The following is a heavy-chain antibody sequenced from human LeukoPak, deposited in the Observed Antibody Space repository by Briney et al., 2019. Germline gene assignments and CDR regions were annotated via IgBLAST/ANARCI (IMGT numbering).Heavy chain of an antibody. CDR3: ARELICSSTSCYYYFDY. CDR2: ISAYNGNT. J-gene: IGHJ4*02. Sequence: GASVKVSCKASGYTFTSYGISWVRQAPGQGLEWMGWISAYNGNTNYAQKFQGRVTMTRDTSTSTVYMELSSLRSEDAAVYYCARELICSSTSCYYYFDYWGQGTLVTVSS. V-gene: IGHV1-18*01. D-gene: IGHD2-2*01. CDR1: GYTFTSYG.